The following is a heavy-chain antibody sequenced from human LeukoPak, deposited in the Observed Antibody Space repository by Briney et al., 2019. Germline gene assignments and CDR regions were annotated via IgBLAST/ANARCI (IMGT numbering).Heavy chain of an antibody. CDR2: ISSSSDI. V-gene: IGHV3-21*01. Sequence: PGGSLRLSCAASGFIFSSYGMNWVRQAPGKGLEWVSSISSSSDIHHADSVKGRFTISRDNAKNSLYLQMNSLRAEDTAVYYCARGGRRITIFGVAQLTLDCWGQGTLVTVSS. CDR3: ARGGRRITIFGVAQLTLDC. D-gene: IGHD3-3*01. J-gene: IGHJ4*02. CDR1: GFIFSSYG.